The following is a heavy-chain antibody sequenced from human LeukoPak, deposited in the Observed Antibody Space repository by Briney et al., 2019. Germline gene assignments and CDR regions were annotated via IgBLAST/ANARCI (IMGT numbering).Heavy chain of an antibody. D-gene: IGHD2-2*02. Sequence: GGSLRLSCAASGFTFSSYAMYWVRQAPGKGLEWVSTIRGSGGTTYYADSVKGRFTISRDNSKNTLYLQMNSLRAEDTAVYYCAKGDDIVVVPAAILGWGQGTLVTVSS. CDR3: AKGDDIVVVPAAILG. CDR1: GFTFSSYA. V-gene: IGHV3-23*01. J-gene: IGHJ4*02. CDR2: IRGSGGTT.